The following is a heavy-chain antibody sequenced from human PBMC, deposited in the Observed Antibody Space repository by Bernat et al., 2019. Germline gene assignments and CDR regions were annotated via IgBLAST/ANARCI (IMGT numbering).Heavy chain of an antibody. Sequence: EMQLVESGGGLVKPGGSLRLSCAASGFTFSNAWMNWVRQAPGKGLEWVGRVKIKTDGETTDYAAPVKGRFTISRADSKNTLYLQMNSLKTEDTAVYYCTTGSVEGGWGQGTLVTVSS. CDR2: VKIKTDGETT. J-gene: IGHJ4*02. CDR3: TTGSVEGG. V-gene: IGHV3-15*07. CDR1: GFTFSNAW. D-gene: IGHD3-3*01.